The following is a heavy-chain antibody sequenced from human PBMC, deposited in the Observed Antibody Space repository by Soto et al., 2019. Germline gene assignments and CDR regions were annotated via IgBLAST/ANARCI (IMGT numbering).Heavy chain of an antibody. Sequence: SETLSLTCAVNGGSLSGYYWSWVRQAPGKGLEWIGYVYYSGTTNYNPSLKSRVTISVDTSKNQFSLKLKSVTAADTAVYYCAKDYLWTGFDPWGQGILVTVSS. D-gene: IGHD2-21*01. V-gene: IGHV4-59*01. CDR2: VYYSGTT. CDR3: AKDYLWTGFDP. CDR1: GGSLSGYY. J-gene: IGHJ5*02.